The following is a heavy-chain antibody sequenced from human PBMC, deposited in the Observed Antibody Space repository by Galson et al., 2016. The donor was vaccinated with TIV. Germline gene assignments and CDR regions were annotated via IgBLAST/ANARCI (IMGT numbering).Heavy chain of an antibody. CDR1: GDTFSTYP. V-gene: IGHV1-69*13. J-gene: IGHJ6*02. D-gene: IGHD5-18*01. Sequence: SVKVSCKASGDTFSTYPFNWVRQAPGQGLEWMGGFIPLFATANYAQKFQGRVTITADESMSTAYMELSRLRSEDTAIYYCATDRNTAMDTYYYYYGVDVWGQGTTVNVSS. CDR2: FIPLFATA. CDR3: ATDRNTAMDTYYYYYGVDV.